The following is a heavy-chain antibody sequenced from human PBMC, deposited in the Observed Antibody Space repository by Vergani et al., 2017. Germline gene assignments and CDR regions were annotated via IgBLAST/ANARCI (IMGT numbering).Heavy chain of an antibody. V-gene: IGHV4-59*01. Sequence: QVQLQESGPGLVKPSETLSLTRTVSGGPISSYYWSWIRQPPGKGLEWIGFIYYSGGTNYNPSLKSRVTISADTSKNQFSLKLSSVTAAGTAVYYRARANPYGDYGGWWVDPWGQGTLVTVSS. D-gene: IGHD4-17*01. CDR1: GGPISSYY. CDR3: ARANPYGDYGGWWVDP. CDR2: IYYSGGT. J-gene: IGHJ5*02.